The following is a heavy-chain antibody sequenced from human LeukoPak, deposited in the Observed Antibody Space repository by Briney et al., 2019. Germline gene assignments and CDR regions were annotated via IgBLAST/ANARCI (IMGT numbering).Heavy chain of an antibody. Sequence: PGGSLRLSCAASGFTFSSYSMNWVRQAPGKGLEWVLSISSSSSCIYYADSVKGRFTISRDNAKNSLYLQMNSLRAEDTAVYYCAREDGAVAGRVFDYWGQGTLVTVSS. CDR2: ISSSSSCI. D-gene: IGHD6-19*01. CDR3: AREDGAVAGRVFDY. J-gene: IGHJ4*02. CDR1: GFTFSSYS. V-gene: IGHV3-21*01.